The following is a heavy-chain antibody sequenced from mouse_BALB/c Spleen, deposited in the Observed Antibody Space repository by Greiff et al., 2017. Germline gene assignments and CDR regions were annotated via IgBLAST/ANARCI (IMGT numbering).Heavy chain of an antibody. J-gene: IGHJ4*01. CDR1: GFTFSSYA. CDR3: AREDDGYSYAMDY. V-gene: IGHV5-9-4*01. D-gene: IGHD2-3*01. Sequence: DVQLVESGGGLVKPGGSLKLSCAASGFTFSSYAMSWVRQSPEKRLEWVAEISSGGSYTYYPDTVTGRFTISRDNAKNTLYLEMSSLRSEDTAMYYCAREDDGYSYAMDYWGQGTSVTVSS. CDR2: ISSGGSYT.